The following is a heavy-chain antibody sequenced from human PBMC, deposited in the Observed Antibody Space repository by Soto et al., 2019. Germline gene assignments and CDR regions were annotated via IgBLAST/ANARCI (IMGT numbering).Heavy chain of an antibody. CDR1: DSASSNSW. J-gene: IGHJ6*02. Sequence: EVQLVESGGGLVQPGGPLKLSCAAFDSASSNSWIPWVRQGPGKGLVWVSHLNSDGSGTTYADSVKGRFTISRDNAKNTVYLQMNSLRAEDTAVYYCAKDTAYAMDVWGQGTTVTVSS. CDR2: LNSDGSGT. V-gene: IGHV3-74*03. D-gene: IGHD2-15*01. CDR3: AKDTAYAMDV.